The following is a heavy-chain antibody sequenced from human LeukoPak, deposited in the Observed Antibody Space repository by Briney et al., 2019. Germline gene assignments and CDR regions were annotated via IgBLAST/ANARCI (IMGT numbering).Heavy chain of an antibody. Sequence: ASVKVSCKASGYTFTSYGISWVRQAPGQGLEWMGWISAYNGNTDYAQKLQGRVTMTTDTSTSTAYMELRSLRSEDTAVYYCGQGYSYGYYYYYMDVWGKGTTVTVSS. CDR3: GQGYSYGYYYYYMDV. V-gene: IGHV1-18*01. J-gene: IGHJ6*03. CDR2: ISAYNGNT. D-gene: IGHD5-18*01. CDR1: GYTFTSYG.